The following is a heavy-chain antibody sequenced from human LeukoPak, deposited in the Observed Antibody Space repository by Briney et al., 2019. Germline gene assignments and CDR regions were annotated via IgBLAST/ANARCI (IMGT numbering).Heavy chain of an antibody. V-gene: IGHV3-33*06. J-gene: IGHJ4*02. CDR2: VRYDGSDK. D-gene: IGHD5-24*01. Sequence: GTSLRLSCAASGFTFSSHGMHWVRQAPGKGLEWVAVVRYDGSDKYYADSVKGRFTISRDNSKNTLYLQMNSLRAEDTVLYYCAKTGGRDGYGFDSWGQGTLVTVSP. CDR3: AKTGGRDGYGFDS. CDR1: GFTFSSHG.